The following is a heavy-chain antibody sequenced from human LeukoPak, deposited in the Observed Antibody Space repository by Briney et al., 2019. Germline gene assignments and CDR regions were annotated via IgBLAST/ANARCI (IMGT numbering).Heavy chain of an antibody. CDR2: IKHDGSNE. CDR3: ARDDSEFDY. Sequence: GGSLRLSCAASGFTFSDYYMNWVRQAPGKGLQWVANIKHDGSNEYYVDSVKGRFTISRDNAKNSVYLQMNSLRAEDTAVYYCARDDSEFDYWGQGTLVTVSS. J-gene: IGHJ4*02. D-gene: IGHD2-21*02. V-gene: IGHV3-7*01. CDR1: GFTFSDYY.